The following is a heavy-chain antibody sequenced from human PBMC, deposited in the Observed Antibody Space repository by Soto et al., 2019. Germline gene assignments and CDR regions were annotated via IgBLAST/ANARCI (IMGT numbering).Heavy chain of an antibody. CDR3: ARGTDYTQIASYEYGMDV. CDR2: IYYISGTT. D-gene: IGHD4-4*01. J-gene: IGHJ6*02. Sequence: QMQLVQSGPGLVKPSETLSLACTVSGASVSSFYWSWIRQPPGKGLEWIGFIYYISGTTNDSPSLKSLVTISVDMSNNQVSLRLNSVTSADTTVYYCARGTDYTQIASYEYGMDVWGQGTTVNVTS. CDR1: GASVSSFY. V-gene: IGHV4-59*02.